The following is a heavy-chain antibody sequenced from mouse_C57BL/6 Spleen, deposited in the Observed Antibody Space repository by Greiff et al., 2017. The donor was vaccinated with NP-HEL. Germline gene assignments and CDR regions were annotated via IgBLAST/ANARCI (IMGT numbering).Heavy chain of an antibody. CDR3: ARGYNYDADSYFAY. CDR2: IDPSDSET. Sequence: QVQLQQPGAELVRPGSSVKLSCTASGYTFTSYWMHWVQQRPIQSLEWIGNIDPSDSETYYTQTVKDKATLTVDKSSNTAYMQLSSLTTEDSAVYYCARGYNYDADSYFAYWGQGTTLTVSA. V-gene: IGHV1-52*01. J-gene: IGHJ2*01. CDR1: GYTFTSYW. D-gene: IGHD2-12*01.